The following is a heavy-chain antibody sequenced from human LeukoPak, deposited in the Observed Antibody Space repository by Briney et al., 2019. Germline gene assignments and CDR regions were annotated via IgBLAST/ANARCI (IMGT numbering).Heavy chain of an antibody. D-gene: IGHD6-25*01. V-gene: IGHV3-30*02. Sequence: PRGSPRPSCIASGFTFSSCGMHWVRLTPGRGLEWLAYIRNEGSPKYYAESVRGRFSVSRDNSRNILYLEMNSVGQDDTGLYYCAKILCENNRFTPAAAEWGQG. J-gene: IGHJ4*02. CDR3: AKILCENNRFTPAAAE. CDR2: IRNEGSPK. CDR1: GFTFSSCG.